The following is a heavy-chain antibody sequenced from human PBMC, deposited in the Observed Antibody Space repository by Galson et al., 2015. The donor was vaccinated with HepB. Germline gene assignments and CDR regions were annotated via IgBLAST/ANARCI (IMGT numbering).Heavy chain of an antibody. D-gene: IGHD5-18*01. CDR2: IYPGDSDT. CDR3: ARPGYSYGLGAGDFDY. J-gene: IGHJ4*02. V-gene: IGHV5-51*01. Sequence: QSGAEVKKPGESLKISCKGSGYSFTSYWIGWVRQMPGKGLEWMGIIYPGDSDTRYSPSFQGQVTISADKYISTAYLQWSSLKASDTAMYYCARPGYSYGLGAGDFDYWGQGTLVTVSS. CDR1: GYSFTSYW.